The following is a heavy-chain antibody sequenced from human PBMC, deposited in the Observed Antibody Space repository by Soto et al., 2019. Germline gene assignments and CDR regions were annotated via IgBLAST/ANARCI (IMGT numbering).Heavy chain of an antibody. Sequence: SETLSLTGTDANSFIINYYWSWIRQPPGKGLEWIGYIYYSGSTNYNPSLKSRVTISVDTSKNQFSLKLSSVTAADTAVYYCARDSASVATIWSYFDYWGQGTLVTVSS. D-gene: IGHD5-12*01. J-gene: IGHJ4*02. CDR2: IYYSGST. V-gene: IGHV4-59*01. CDR3: ARDSASVATIWSYFDY. CDR1: NSFIINYY.